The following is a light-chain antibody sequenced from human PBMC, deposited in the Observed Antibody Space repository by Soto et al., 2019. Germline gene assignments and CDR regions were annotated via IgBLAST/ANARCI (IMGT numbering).Light chain of an antibody. Sequence: QSVLTQPASVSGSPGQSITISCTGTSSDVGGYNYVSWYQQHPGKAPKLMIYDVSNRPSGFSNRFSGSKSGNTASLTISGLQAEDEADYYCSSYPGSSTSVVFGGGTKLTVL. CDR3: SSYPGSSTSVV. CDR2: DVS. V-gene: IGLV2-14*01. CDR1: SSDVGGYNY. J-gene: IGLJ2*01.